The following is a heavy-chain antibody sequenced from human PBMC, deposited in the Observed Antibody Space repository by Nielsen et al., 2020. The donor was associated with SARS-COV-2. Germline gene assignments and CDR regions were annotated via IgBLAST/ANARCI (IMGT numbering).Heavy chain of an antibody. D-gene: IGHD4-17*01. V-gene: IGHV7-4-1*02. J-gene: IGHJ1*01. Sequence: ASVKVSCKASGYTFTSYAMNWVRQAPGQGLEWMGWINTNTGNPTYAQGFTGRFVLSLDTSVSTAYLQISSLKAEDTAVYYCAREGGMTTVTTSQHWGHGTLVTVSS. CDR3: AREGGMTTVTTSQH. CDR2: INTNTGNP. CDR1: GYTFTSYA.